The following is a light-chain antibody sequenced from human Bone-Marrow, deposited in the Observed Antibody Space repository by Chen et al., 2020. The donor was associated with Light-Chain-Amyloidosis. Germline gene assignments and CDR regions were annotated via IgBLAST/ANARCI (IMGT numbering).Light chain of an antibody. Sequence: DIQMTQSPSSGSASARDRVTITCRASQDVSDYLAWYQQKPGKAPELLIYAASSLQSGVPSRFTGSGSGTDFTLTISGLQPEEFATYYCQQGQSLPRTFGQGTKLEIK. CDR3: QQGQSLPRT. CDR2: AAS. J-gene: IGKJ2*01. V-gene: IGKV1-12*01. CDR1: QDVSDY.